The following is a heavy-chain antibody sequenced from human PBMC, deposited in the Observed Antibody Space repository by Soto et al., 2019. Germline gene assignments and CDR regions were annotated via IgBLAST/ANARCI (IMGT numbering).Heavy chain of an antibody. CDR2: IWYDGSNK. CDR3: ARDMHPHGYFDWLLSATPFDY. D-gene: IGHD3-9*01. V-gene: IGHV3-33*01. Sequence: GGSLRLSCAASGFTFSSYGMHWVRQAPGKGLEWVAVIWYDGSNKYYADSVKGRFTISRDNSKNTLYLQMNSLRAEDTAVYYCARDMHPHGYFDWLLSATPFDYWGQGTLVTVSS. J-gene: IGHJ4*02. CDR1: GFTFSSYG.